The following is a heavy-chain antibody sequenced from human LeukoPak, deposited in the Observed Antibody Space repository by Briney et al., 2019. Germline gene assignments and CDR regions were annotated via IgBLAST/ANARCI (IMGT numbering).Heavy chain of an antibody. Sequence: PSETLSLTCTVSGGSISSSSYNWGWIRQPPGKGLEWIGSIYYSGSTYYNPSLKSRVTISVDKSKNQFSLKLSSVTAADTAVYYCARASYSYDINGWVPFDYWGQGTLVTVSS. D-gene: IGHD3-22*01. CDR2: IYYSGST. J-gene: IGHJ4*02. V-gene: IGHV4-39*07. CDR1: GGSISSSSYN. CDR3: ARASYSYDINGWVPFDY.